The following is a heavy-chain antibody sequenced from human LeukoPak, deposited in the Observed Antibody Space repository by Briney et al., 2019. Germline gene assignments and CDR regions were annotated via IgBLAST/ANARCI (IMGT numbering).Heavy chain of an antibody. V-gene: IGHV4-4*02. Sequence: SGTLSLTCAVSGGSISSSNWWSWVRPPPGKGLEWIGEIYHSGSTNYNPSLKSRVTISVDKSKNQFSLKLSSVTAADTAVYYCARDSFIAVAGTAYYYYMDVWGKGTTVTVSS. CDR2: IYHSGST. CDR3: ARDSFIAVAGTAYYYYMDV. J-gene: IGHJ6*03. CDR1: GGSISSSNW. D-gene: IGHD6-19*01.